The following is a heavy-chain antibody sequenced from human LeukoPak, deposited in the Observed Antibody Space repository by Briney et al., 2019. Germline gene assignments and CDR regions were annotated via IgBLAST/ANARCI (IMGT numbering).Heavy chain of an antibody. CDR2: INHSGST. CDR1: GGSISGYY. CDR3: ASLIAAAGGDY. J-gene: IGHJ4*02. Sequence: SETLSLTCTVSGGSISGYYWSWIRQPPGKGLEWIGEINHSGSTNYNPSLKSRVTISVDTSKNQFSLKLSSVTAADTAVYYCASLIAAAGGDYWGQGTLVTVSS. V-gene: IGHV4-34*01. D-gene: IGHD6-13*01.